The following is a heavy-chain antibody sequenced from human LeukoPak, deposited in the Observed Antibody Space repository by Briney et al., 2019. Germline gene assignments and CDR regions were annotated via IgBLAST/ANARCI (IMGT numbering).Heavy chain of an antibody. Sequence: PGGSLRLSCAASGFTFSSYSMNWVRQAPGKGLEWVSYISSSSSTIYYADSVKGRFTISRDNAKNSLYLQIDSLRAEATAVYYCASTYYDFIMDVWGKGPTVTVSS. D-gene: IGHD3-3*01. CDR2: ISSSSSTI. CDR1: GFTFSSYS. CDR3: ASTYYDFIMDV. V-gene: IGHV3-48*04. J-gene: IGHJ6*03.